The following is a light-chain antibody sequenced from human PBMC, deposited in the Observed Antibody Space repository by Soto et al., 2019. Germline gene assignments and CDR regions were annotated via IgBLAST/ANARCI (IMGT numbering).Light chain of an antibody. CDR1: QSVSSSY. Sequence: EIVLTQSPGTLSLPPGERATLSCRASQSVSSSYLAWYQQKPGQAPRLLIYGASSRATGIPDRFIGSGSGTDFTLTISRLDPEDFAVYYCQQYDSSPLTFGGGTKVEIK. CDR2: GAS. J-gene: IGKJ4*01. V-gene: IGKV3-20*01. CDR3: QQYDSSPLT.